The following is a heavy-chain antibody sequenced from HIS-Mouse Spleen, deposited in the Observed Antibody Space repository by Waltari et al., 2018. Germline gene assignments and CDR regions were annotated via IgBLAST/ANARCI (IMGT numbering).Heavy chain of an antibody. CDR3: ARIGSHRRGYSYGYWFDP. CDR1: GYTFTSYD. Sequence: QVQLVQSGAEWKKPGASVKVSCKASGYTFTSYDTNWVRQATGPGLEWMGWMNPNSGNTGYAQKFQGRVTMTRNTSISTAYMELSSLRSEDTAVYYCARIGSHRRGYSYGYWFDPWGQGTLVTVSS. V-gene: IGHV1-8*01. D-gene: IGHD5-18*01. CDR2: MNPNSGNT. J-gene: IGHJ5*02.